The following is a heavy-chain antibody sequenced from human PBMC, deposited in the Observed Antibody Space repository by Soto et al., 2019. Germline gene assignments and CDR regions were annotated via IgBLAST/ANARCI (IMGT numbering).Heavy chain of an antibody. CDR3: ARGRDSGLYYFDY. D-gene: IGHD2-21*01. CDR2: ISTAGNT. CDR1: GFTFSNYD. V-gene: IGHV3-13*01. J-gene: IGHJ4*02. Sequence: GGSLRLSCGASGFTFSNYDMHWVRQATGKGLEWVSTISTAGNTYSPGSVKGRFTISRENAKNSLYLQMNSLRVDDTAVYYCARGRDSGLYYFDYWGQGTLVTVSS.